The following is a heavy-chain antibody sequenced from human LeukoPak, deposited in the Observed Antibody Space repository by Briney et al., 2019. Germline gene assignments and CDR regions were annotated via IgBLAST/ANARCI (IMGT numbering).Heavy chain of an antibody. V-gene: IGHV3-48*02. CDR1: GFTFSNAW. Sequence: GGSLRLSCAASGFTFSNAWMTWVRQAPGKGLEWISYINSGSSSIYYGDSVKGRFTISRDNAKNSVYLQMNSLRDEDTAVYYCARIGSSGDFDYWGQGTLVTVSS. CDR2: INSGSSSI. D-gene: IGHD6-19*01. CDR3: ARIGSSGDFDY. J-gene: IGHJ4*02.